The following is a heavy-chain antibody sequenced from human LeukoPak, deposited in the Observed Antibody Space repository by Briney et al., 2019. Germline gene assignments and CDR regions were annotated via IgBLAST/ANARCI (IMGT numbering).Heavy chain of an antibody. CDR2: MYYSGST. V-gene: IGHV4-59*08. CDR1: GGSISSYY. CDR3: ARLPTQWATVTGIDF. D-gene: IGHD4-17*01. Sequence: SETLSLTCTVSGGSISSYYWSWIRQSPGKGLEWIGYMYYSGSTYYNPSLKGRITISIDTSNNQFSLRLTSVTAADTAVYYCARLPTQWATVTGIDFWGQGTLVTVSS. J-gene: IGHJ4*02.